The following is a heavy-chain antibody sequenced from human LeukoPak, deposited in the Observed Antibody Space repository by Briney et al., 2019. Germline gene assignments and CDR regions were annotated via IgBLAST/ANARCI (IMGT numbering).Heavy chain of an antibody. V-gene: IGHV3-9*01. D-gene: IGHD3-10*01. J-gene: IGHJ4*02. CDR3: AKEYDSGGYGANFDY. Sequence: GGSLRLSCAGSGFIFNNYAMHWVRQPPGKGLEWVSGISWNSGTIDYADSVKGRFTISRDNSRNTLYLQMNSLRAEDTAVYYCAKEYDSGGYGANFDYWGQGTLVTVSS. CDR2: ISWNSGTI. CDR1: GFIFNNYA.